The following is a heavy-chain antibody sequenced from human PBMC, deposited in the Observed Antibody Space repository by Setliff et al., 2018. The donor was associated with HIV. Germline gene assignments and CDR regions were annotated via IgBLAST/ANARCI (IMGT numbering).Heavy chain of an antibody. V-gene: IGHV3-30*02. J-gene: IGHJ3*02. CDR3: VKARNSGWANEGFGT. Sequence: PGGSLRLSCAASGFTFSSYGMHWVRQAPGKGLQWVAFIRYYGSDEYYADSVKGRFTISRDNSKNTLYLQMNSLRDEDTAVYVCVKARNSGWANEGFGTWGQGTMVTVSS. CDR2: IRYYGSDE. D-gene: IGHD6-19*01. CDR1: GFTFSSYG.